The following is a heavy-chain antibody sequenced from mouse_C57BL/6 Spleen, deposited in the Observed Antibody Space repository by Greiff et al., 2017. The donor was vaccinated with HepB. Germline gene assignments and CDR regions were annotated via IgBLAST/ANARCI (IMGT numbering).Heavy chain of an antibody. D-gene: IGHD1-1*01. CDR3: ARGGYGSSYYAMDY. Sequence: VKLQQPGAELVKPGASVKLSCKASGYTFTSYWMHWVKQRPGQGLEWIGMIHPNSGSTNYNEKFKSKATLTVDKSSSTAYMQLSSLTSEDSAVYYCARGGYGSSYYAMDYWGQGTSVTVSS. CDR1: GYTFTSYW. V-gene: IGHV1-64*01. J-gene: IGHJ4*01. CDR2: IHPNSGST.